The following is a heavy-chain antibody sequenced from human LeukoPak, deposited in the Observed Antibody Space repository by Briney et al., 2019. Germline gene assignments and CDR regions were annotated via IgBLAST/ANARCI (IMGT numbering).Heavy chain of an antibody. V-gene: IGHV3-23*01. CDR3: AKDLYYSDSSGYLDY. CDR1: GFTFSSYA. D-gene: IGHD3-22*01. CDR2: ISGSGGRT. Sequence: GSLRLSCAVSGFTFSSYAMSWVRQAPGKGLEWVSAISGSGGRTNYADSVKGRFTISRDNSKNTLYLQVTSLRAEDTAVYYCAKDLYYSDSSGYLDYWGQGTLVTVSS. J-gene: IGHJ4*02.